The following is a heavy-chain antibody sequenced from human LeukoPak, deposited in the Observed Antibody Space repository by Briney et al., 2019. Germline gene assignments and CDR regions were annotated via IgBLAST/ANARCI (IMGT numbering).Heavy chain of an antibody. Sequence: SQTLSLTCTVSGGSISSGDYYWSWIRQPPGKGLEWIGYIYKSASTYYTPSLKSRVTISIDRSKNQFSLNLTSVTAADTAVYYCARGGGSFANYFDTWGQGTLVTVSS. D-gene: IGHD1-7*01. CDR1: GGSISSGDYY. J-gene: IGHJ5*02. CDR3: ARGGGSFANYFDT. CDR2: IYKSAST. V-gene: IGHV4-30-4*01.